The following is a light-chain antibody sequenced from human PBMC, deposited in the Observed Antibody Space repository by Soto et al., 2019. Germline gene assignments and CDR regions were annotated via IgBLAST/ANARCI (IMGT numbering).Light chain of an antibody. Sequence: NFMLTQPHSVSESPGKTVTISCTRSSGTIASNYVQWYQQRPGSAPTTVIYEDNQRPSGVPDRFSGSTDGSSNSASLTISGLQTEDEAVYYCQSYDSSTVVFGGATKLTVL. CDR3: QSYDSSTVV. V-gene: IGLV6-57*04. CDR2: EDN. CDR1: SGTIASNY. J-gene: IGLJ2*01.